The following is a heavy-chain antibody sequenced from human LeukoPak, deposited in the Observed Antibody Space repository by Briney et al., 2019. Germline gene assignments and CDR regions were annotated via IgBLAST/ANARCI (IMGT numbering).Heavy chain of an antibody. CDR3: ANDLGWIQLNLG. D-gene: IGHD5-18*01. CDR1: GFNFNDHW. CDR2: IKPDGSVR. Sequence: GGSLRLSCVASGFNFNDHWMTWVRQAPGKGLEWVANIKPDGSVRNSVDSVKGRFAISRDNAKNSVFLHMSSLRAEDTAVYYCANDLGWIQLNLGRGQGTLVTVSS. V-gene: IGHV3-7*03. J-gene: IGHJ4*02.